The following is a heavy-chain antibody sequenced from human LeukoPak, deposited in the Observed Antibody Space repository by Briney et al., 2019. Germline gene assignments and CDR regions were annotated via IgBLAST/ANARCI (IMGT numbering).Heavy chain of an antibody. V-gene: IGHV4-31*03. CDR2: IYYSGST. Sequence: PSQTLSVTCTVPGGSISSGGYYWSWIRQHPGKGLEWIGYIYYSGSTYYNPSLKSRVTILVDTSKNQFSLKLSSVTAADTAVYYCARADYYDSSGYSYWGQGTLVTVSS. D-gene: IGHD3-22*01. CDR1: GGSISSGGYY. J-gene: IGHJ4*02. CDR3: ARADYYDSSGYSY.